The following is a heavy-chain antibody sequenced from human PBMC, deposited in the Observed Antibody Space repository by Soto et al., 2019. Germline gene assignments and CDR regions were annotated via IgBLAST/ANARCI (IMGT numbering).Heavy chain of an antibody. J-gene: IGHJ4*02. CDR1: GGSISTYY. CDR3: ARRRIVPTTNFDY. D-gene: IGHD1-26*01. CDR2: LHYDGSE. Sequence: SETLSLTCTVSGGSISTYYWNWIRQPPGKGLEWIGFLHYDGSEHFNPSLKSRVTISGDTSKNQFSLNLTSVTAADTAMYYGARRRIVPTTNFDYWGQGTLVTVS. V-gene: IGHV4-59*12.